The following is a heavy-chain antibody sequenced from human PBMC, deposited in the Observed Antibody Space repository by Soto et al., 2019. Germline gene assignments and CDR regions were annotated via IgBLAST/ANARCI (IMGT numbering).Heavy chain of an antibody. V-gene: IGHV4-30-2*01. CDR3: ARACMVRGVQTLDY. D-gene: IGHD3-10*01. Sequence: SVTRSLTCAVSGGSISSGGYSLGWIRQTPGQGLEWIGKIYHSGTAYYNPSLKSRVTISVDRSKNRFSLKLSSVTAADTAVYYCARACMVRGVQTLDYWGQGSLGTVAS. CDR1: GGSISSGGYS. CDR2: IYHSGTA. J-gene: IGHJ4*02.